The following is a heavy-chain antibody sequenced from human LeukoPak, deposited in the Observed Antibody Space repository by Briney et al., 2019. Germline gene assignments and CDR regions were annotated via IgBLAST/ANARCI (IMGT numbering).Heavy chain of an antibody. V-gene: IGHV5-51*01. CDR2: IYPGDSDT. D-gene: IGHD1-26*01. J-gene: IGHJ4*02. CDR3: ARLGRRGGSYLIYFDS. Sequence: GESLKISCKGSGCSFTSYWIGWVRQMPGKGLEWVGIIYPGDSDTRYSPSFQGQVTFSADKSISTAYVQWSSLKASDTAMYYCARLGRRGGSYLIYFDSWGQGTLVTVSS. CDR1: GCSFTSYW.